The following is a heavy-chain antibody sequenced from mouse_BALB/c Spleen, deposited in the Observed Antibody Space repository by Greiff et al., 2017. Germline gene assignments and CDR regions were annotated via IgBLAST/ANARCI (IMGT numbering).Heavy chain of an antibody. Sequence: QVQLKQPGAELVKPGASVKLSCKASGYTFTSYWMHWVKQRPGQGLEWIGEINPSNGRTNYNEKFKSKATLTVDKSSSTAYMQLSSLTSEDSAVYYCASYYGSSYWYFDVWGAGTTVTVAS. J-gene: IGHJ1*01. CDR2: INPSNGRT. CDR3: ASYYGSSYWYFDV. CDR1: GYTFTSYW. D-gene: IGHD1-1*01. V-gene: IGHV1S81*02.